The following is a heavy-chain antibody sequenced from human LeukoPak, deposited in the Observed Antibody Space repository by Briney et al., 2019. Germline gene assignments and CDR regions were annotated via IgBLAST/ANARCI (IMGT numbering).Heavy chain of an antibody. CDR1: GDTFNNYI. Sequence: SAKVSCKASGDTFNNYIITWVRQAPGQGLEWMGGVMPLFNTPNYAQKFQGRITIITDASTHTSYMELRSLRSEDTAVYSCARVDRHHFYMDVWGKGTTVTVSS. J-gene: IGHJ6*03. CDR3: ARVDRHHFYMDV. V-gene: IGHV1-69*05. CDR2: VMPLFNTP. D-gene: IGHD1-14*01.